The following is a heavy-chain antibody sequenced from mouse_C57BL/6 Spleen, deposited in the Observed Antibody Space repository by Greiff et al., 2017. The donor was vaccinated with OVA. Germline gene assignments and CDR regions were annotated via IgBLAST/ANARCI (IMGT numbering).Heavy chain of an antibody. CDR2: ISAGGSYT. Sequence: EVHLVESGGGLVKPGGSLKLSCAASGFTFSSYAMSWVRQTPEKRLEWVATISAGGSYTYYPDNVKGRVTISRDNAKNNLYLQMSHLKSEDTAMYYCAREDSNYLAYWGQGTLVTVSA. CDR1: GFTFSSYA. CDR3: AREDSNYLAY. D-gene: IGHD2-5*01. V-gene: IGHV5-4*01. J-gene: IGHJ3*01.